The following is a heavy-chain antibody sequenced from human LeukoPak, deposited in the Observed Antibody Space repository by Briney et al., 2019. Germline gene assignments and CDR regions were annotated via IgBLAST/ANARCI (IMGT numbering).Heavy chain of an antibody. V-gene: IGHV3-11*05. CDR3: ARDGMGGYDYFDY. J-gene: IGHJ4*02. CDR2: ISSSNIDT. CDR1: GFTFSDFY. Sequence: GGSLRLSCAASGFTFSDFYMTWIRQAPGKGLEVVSYISSSNIDTNYADSVRGRFTVSRDNAKNSLYLQMNSLRAEDTAVYYCARDGMGGYDYFDYWGRGTLVTVSS. D-gene: IGHD5-12*01.